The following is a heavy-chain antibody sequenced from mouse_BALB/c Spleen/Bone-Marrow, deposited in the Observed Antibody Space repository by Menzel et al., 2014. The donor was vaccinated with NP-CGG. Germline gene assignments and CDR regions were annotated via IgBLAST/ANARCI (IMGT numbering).Heavy chain of an antibody. V-gene: IGHV15-2*02. CDR1: DSEVFPIAY. CDR3: ARGTNWDGEGYSYAMDY. Sequence: VQLQQSGSELRSPGSSVKLSCKDFDSEVFPIAYMSWVRQKPGHGFEWIGGILPSIGRTIYGEKFEDKATLDADTVSNTAYLELNSLTSEDSAIYYCARGTNWDGEGYSYAMDYWGQGTSVTVSS. J-gene: IGHJ4*01. D-gene: IGHD4-1*01. CDR2: ILPSIGRT.